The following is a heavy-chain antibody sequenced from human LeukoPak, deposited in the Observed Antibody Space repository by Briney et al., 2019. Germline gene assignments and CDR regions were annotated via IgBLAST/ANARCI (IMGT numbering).Heavy chain of an antibody. Sequence: SETLSLTCAAYVGSFRGYYWSWFGQPPGKGREGIGKINHSGSTNYNPSLKSRVTISVDTSKNQFSLKLSSVTAADTAVYYCARGIPRYYVYATLDYFDYWGQGTLVTVSS. D-gene: IGHD2-8*01. CDR1: VGSFRGYY. CDR2: INHSGST. J-gene: IGHJ4*02. V-gene: IGHV4-34*01. CDR3: ARGIPRYYVYATLDYFDY.